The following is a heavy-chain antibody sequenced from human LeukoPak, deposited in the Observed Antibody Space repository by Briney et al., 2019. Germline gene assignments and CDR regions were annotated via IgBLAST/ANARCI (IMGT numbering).Heavy chain of an antibody. CDR3: ARVVAATYHFDY. D-gene: IGHD2-15*01. Sequence: GASVKVSCKASGYTFTSYYMHWVRQAPGQGLEWMGIINPSGGSTSYAQKFQGRVTMTRNTSTSTVYMELSSLRSEDTAVYYCARVVAATYHFDYWGQGTLVTVSS. CDR2: INPSGGST. V-gene: IGHV1-46*01. CDR1: GYTFTSYY. J-gene: IGHJ4*02.